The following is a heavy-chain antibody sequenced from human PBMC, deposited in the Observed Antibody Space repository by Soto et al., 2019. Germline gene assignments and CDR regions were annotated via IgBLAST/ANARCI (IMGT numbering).Heavy chain of an antibody. J-gene: IGHJ3*02. CDR3: ARDGVIVVVISYAFDI. V-gene: IGHV3-30-3*01. Sequence: QVQLVESGGGVVQPGRSLRLSCAASGFTFSSYAMHWVRQAPGKGLEWVAVISYDGSNKYYADSVKGRFTISRDNSKNTLYLQMNSLRAEDTAVYYCARDGVIVVVISYAFDIWSQGTMVTVSS. CDR1: GFTFSSYA. D-gene: IGHD3-22*01. CDR2: ISYDGSNK.